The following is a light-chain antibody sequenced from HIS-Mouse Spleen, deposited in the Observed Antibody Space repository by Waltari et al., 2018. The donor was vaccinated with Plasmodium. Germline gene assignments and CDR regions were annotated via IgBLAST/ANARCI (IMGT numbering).Light chain of an antibody. CDR3: QQYNNWSFT. J-gene: IGKJ3*01. CDR1: QSVSSN. CDR2: GAS. V-gene: IGKV3-15*01. Sequence: EIVMTQSPATLSVSPRARATLSCRASQSVSSNLAWYQQKPGQAPRLLIYGASTRATGIPARFSGSGSGTEFTLTISSLQSEDFAVYYCQQYNNWSFTFGPGTKVDIK.